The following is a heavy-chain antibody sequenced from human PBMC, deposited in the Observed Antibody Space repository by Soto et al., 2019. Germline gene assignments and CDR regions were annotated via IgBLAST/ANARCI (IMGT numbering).Heavy chain of an antibody. CDR1: GFTFTSHN. CDR3: ARELSTVVRAYN. CDR2: ISPYDHSF. V-gene: IGHV3-21*02. D-gene: IGHD3-10*01. Sequence: EVQLVESGGGLVKPGGSLRLSCEASGFTFTSHNIYWFRQAPGKGLEWVSSISPYDHSFYYADSVKGRFTVSKDNAKSSVYLQMDSLRAEDTAIYYCARELSTVVRAYNWGKGTLVTVSS. J-gene: IGHJ4*02.